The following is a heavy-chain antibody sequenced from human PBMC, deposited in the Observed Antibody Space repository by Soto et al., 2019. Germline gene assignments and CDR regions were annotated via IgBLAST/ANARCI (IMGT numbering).Heavy chain of an antibody. CDR2: INHSGST. Sequence: SETLSLTCAVYGGSFSGYYWSWIRQPPGKGLEWIGEINHSGSTNYNPSLKSRVTISVDTSKNQFSLKLSSVTAADTAVYYCARGGIVVVAASTPSLDYWGQGTLVTVSS. V-gene: IGHV4-34*01. CDR3: ARGGIVVVAASTPSLDY. CDR1: GGSFSGYY. J-gene: IGHJ4*02. D-gene: IGHD2-15*01.